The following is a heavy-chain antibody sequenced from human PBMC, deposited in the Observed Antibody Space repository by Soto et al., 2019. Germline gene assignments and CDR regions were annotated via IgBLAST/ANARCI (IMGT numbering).Heavy chain of an antibody. CDR1: GGSISSYY. V-gene: IGHV4-59*01. CDR3: ARAYGDYVLDY. J-gene: IGHJ4*02. D-gene: IGHD4-17*01. Sequence: PSETLSLTCTDSGGSISSYYWSWIRQPPGKGLEWIGYIYYSGSTNYNPSLKSRVTISVDTSKNQFSLKLSSVTAADTAVYYCARAYGDYVLDYWGQGTLVTVSS. CDR2: IYYSGST.